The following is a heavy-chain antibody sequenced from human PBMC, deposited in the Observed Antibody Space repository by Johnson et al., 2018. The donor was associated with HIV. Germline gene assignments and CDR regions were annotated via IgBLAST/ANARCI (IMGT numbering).Heavy chain of an antibody. CDR2: IYSGGST. CDR1: GFTFSDHY. Sequence: VQLVESGGGLVQPGGSLRLSCAASGFTFSDHYMDWVRQAPGKGLEWVSLIYSGGSTYYADSVKGRFTISRDNAKNSLYLQMNSLRAEDTALYYCARDRYNWNRGAFDIWGQGTMVTVSS. V-gene: IGHV3-66*01. D-gene: IGHD1/OR15-1a*01. J-gene: IGHJ3*02. CDR3: ARDRYNWNRGAFDI.